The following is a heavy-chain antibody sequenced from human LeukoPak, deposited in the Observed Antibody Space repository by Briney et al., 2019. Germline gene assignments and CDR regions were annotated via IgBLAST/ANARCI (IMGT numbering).Heavy chain of an antibody. CDR2: ISSSGSTI. Sequence: GGSLRLSCAASGFTFRDYYMSWIRQAPGKGLEWVSYISSSGSTIYYADSVKGRFTISRDNAKNSLYLQMNSLRAEDTAVYYCARDYDFWSGYYRYGMDVWGQGTTVTVSS. CDR1: GFTFRDYY. V-gene: IGHV3-11*01. CDR3: ARDYDFWSGYYRYGMDV. D-gene: IGHD3-3*01. J-gene: IGHJ6*02.